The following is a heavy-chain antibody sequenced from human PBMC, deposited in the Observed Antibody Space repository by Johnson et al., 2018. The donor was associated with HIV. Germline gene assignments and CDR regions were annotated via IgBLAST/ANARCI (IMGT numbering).Heavy chain of an antibody. CDR2: ICTAGDT. V-gene: IGHV3-13*04. CDR1: GFTFSNYD. J-gene: IGHJ3*02. CDR3: AREATYYDYVWGSYAFDI. Sequence: VQLVESGGGLVQPGGSLRLSCAASGFTFSNYDMHWVRQATGKGLEWVSAICTAGDTYYPGSLKGRFTISRENAKNSLYLQMNSLRAEDTAVYYCAREATYYDYVWGSYAFDIWGQGTMVTVSS. D-gene: IGHD3-16*01.